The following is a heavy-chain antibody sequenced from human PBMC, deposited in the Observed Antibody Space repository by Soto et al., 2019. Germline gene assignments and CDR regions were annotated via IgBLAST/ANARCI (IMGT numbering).Heavy chain of an antibody. V-gene: IGHV4-31*03. CDR2: IYYSGST. D-gene: IGHD3-10*01. J-gene: IGHJ5*02. CDR3: ARVKEITMVGGVITCFDP. CDR1: GGSISSGGYY. Sequence: PSETLSLTCTVSGGSISSGGYYWSWIRQHPGKGLEWIGYIYYSGSTYYNPSLKSRVTISVDTSKNQFSLKLSSVTAADTAVYYLARVKEITMVGGVITCFDPWGQETLVTVS.